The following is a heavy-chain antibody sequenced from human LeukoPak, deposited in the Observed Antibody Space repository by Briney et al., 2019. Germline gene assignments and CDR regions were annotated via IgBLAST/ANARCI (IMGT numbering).Heavy chain of an antibody. CDR2: INPNTGGT. Sequence: GASVKVSCKASGYTFTGYYIHWVRQAPGQGLEWMGRINPNTGGTDYAQKFQGRVTMTRDTSITTAYMELSRLTSDDTAIYFCAKVPPSITAAGNWLGPWGQGALVIVSS. CDR3: AKVPPSITAAGNWLGP. V-gene: IGHV1-2*06. J-gene: IGHJ5*02. CDR1: GYTFTGYY. D-gene: IGHD6-13*01.